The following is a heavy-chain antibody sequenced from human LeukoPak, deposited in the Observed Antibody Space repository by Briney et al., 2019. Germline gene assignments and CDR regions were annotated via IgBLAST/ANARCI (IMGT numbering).Heavy chain of an antibody. CDR2: IKSDGKT. D-gene: IGHD3-22*01. CDR1: GFTFSSYW. V-gene: IGHV3-74*01. J-gene: IGHJ1*01. Sequence: PGGSLRLSCAASGFTFSSYWMHWVRQAPGKGLEWVSRIKSDGKTNYADSVKGRFTISRDNAKYTVSLQMNSLRAEDTGVYYCARAPSEIGGYYPEYFRHWGQGTLVTVSS. CDR3: ARAPSEIGGYYPEYFRH.